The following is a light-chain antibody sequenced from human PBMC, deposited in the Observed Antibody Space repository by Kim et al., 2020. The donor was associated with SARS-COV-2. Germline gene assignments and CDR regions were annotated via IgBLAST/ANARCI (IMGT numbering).Light chain of an antibody. CDR1: ISDVGAYNS. Sequence: GQSVTISCTGTISDVGAYNSVSWYQQIPGKAPKVMIYEVNERPSGVPDRFSGSKSGNTASLTVSGLQPEDEADYYCNSYAGSSIVIFGGGTKLTVL. CDR2: EVN. V-gene: IGLV2-8*01. J-gene: IGLJ2*01. CDR3: NSYAGSSIVI.